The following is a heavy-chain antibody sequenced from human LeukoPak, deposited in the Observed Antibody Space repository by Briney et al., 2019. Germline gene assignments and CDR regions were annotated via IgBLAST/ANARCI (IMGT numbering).Heavy chain of an antibody. CDR1: GGSFSGYY. V-gene: IGHV4-34*01. Sequence: SETLSLTCAVYGGSFSGYYWSWIRQPPGKGLEWIGEINHSGSTNYNPSLKSRVTISVDTSKNQFSLKLSSVTAADTAMYYCARVKRKYQVLKPLHETPSHYFDYWGQGTLVTVSS. CDR2: INHSGST. CDR3: ARVKRKYQVLKPLHETPSHYFDY. D-gene: IGHD2-2*01. J-gene: IGHJ4*02.